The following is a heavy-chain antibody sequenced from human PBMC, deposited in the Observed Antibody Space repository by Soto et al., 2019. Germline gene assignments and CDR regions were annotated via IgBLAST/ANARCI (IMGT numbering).Heavy chain of an antibody. CDR2: ISTSSSYI. Sequence: EVQLVESGGGLVKPGGSLILSCEGSGFTFNPYNMNWVRQAPGKGLAWVASISTSSSYIYYAASVEGRFTVSRDNAKNSLYLQMSDLRDEDTAVYYWARGLERATSKNWFDSWCQGTQVTVSS. D-gene: IGHD1-1*01. J-gene: IGHJ5*01. CDR1: GFTFNPYN. CDR3: ARGLERATSKNWFDS. V-gene: IGHV3-21*01.